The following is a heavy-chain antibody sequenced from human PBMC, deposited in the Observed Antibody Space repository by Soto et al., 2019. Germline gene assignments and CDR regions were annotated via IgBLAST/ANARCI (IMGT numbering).Heavy chain of an antibody. J-gene: IGHJ4*02. CDR3: ARAGNYDVLSGRRYYFDS. V-gene: IGHV4-34*01. CDR2: VDTSGIT. Sequence: SETLSLTCAVYCGSLSDYSWTWIRQAPRKGLEWIGEVDTSGITNYNPSLESRLTFSIDTSNNQFSLRLSSVTAADTAVYFCARAGNYDVLSGRRYYFDSWGQGTPVPVSS. D-gene: IGHD3-3*01. CDR1: CGSLSDYS.